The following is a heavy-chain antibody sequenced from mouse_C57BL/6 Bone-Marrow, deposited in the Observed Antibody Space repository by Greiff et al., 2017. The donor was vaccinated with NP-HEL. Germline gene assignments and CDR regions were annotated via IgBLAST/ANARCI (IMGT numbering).Heavy chain of an antibody. V-gene: IGHV1-59*01. D-gene: IGHD2-2*01. Sequence: VQLQQSGAELVRPGPSVKLSCKASGYTFTSYWMHWVKQRPGQGLEWIGVIDPSDSYTNYNQKFKGKATLTVDTSSSTAYMQLSSLTSEDSAVYYCARGGGYAWFAYWGQGTLVTVSA. CDR2: IDPSDSYT. CDR1: GYTFTSYW. J-gene: IGHJ3*01. CDR3: ARGGGYAWFAY.